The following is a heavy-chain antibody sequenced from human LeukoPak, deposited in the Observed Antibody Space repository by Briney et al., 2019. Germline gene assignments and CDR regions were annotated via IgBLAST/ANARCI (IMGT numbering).Heavy chain of an antibody. V-gene: IGHV4-4*07. CDR3: ARDFDHSSSWPLNDYYYYYMDV. D-gene: IGHD6-13*01. Sequence: PSETLSLTCTVSGGSISSYYWSWIRQPAGKGLEWIGRIYTSGSTNYNPPLKSRVTMSVDTSKNQFSLKLSSVTAADTAVYYCARDFDHSSSWPLNDYYYYYMDVWGKGTTVTVSS. J-gene: IGHJ6*03. CDR1: GGSISSYY. CDR2: IYTSGST.